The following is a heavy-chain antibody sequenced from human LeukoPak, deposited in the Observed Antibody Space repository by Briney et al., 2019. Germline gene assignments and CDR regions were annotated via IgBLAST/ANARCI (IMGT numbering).Heavy chain of an antibody. J-gene: IGHJ5*02. CDR3: ARGNLAVAGTNWFDP. D-gene: IGHD6-19*01. CDR2: IYYTGST. CDR1: GGSISSYY. V-gene: IGHV4-59*12. Sequence: SETLSLTCTVSGGSISSYYWSWIRQPPGKGLEWIAYIYYTGSTNYNPSLKSRVTMSVDTSKNQFSLKLSSVTAADTAVYYCARGNLAVAGTNWFDPWGQGTLVTVSS.